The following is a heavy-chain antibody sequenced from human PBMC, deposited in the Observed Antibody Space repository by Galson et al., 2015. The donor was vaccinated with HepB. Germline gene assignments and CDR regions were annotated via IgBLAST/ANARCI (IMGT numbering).Heavy chain of an antibody. V-gene: IGHV3-30*03. J-gene: IGHJ4*02. Sequence: SLRLSCPASGFTFSSYDMHWVRQAPGKGLEWVAVISYDGSTKYYADSVKGRFTISRDNSKNTMFLQINSLRAEDTAVYYCARGPTMTTLDDYWGQGTLVTVSS. D-gene: IGHD4-23*01. CDR3: ARGPTMTTLDDY. CDR2: ISYDGSTK. CDR1: GFTFSSYD.